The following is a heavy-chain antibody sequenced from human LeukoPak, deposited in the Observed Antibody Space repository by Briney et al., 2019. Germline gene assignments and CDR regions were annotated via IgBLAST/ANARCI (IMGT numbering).Heavy chain of an antibody. CDR1: GFTFSRYT. Sequence: GRSLTLSCVASGFTFSRYTMHWVRQTPGKGLEWVAVKSLDRVTTFYADSVKGRFTISRDNSKNTLYLRMNTLRADDTAIYYCAIDLIDGLPDYFDYWGQGTLVTVSS. J-gene: IGHJ4*02. V-gene: IGHV3-30-3*01. CDR3: AIDLIDGLPDYFDY. CDR2: KSLDRVTT. D-gene: IGHD2-21*01.